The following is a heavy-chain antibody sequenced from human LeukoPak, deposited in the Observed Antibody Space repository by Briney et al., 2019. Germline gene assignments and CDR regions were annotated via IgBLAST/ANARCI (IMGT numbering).Heavy chain of an antibody. CDR1: GGTFSSYA. CDR3: AREENYDYVWGSYPRDAFDI. Sequence: GASVKVSCKASGGTFSSYAISWVRQAPGQGLEWMGGIIPIFGTANYAQKFQGRVTITVDESTSTAYMELSSLRSEDTAVYYCAREENYDYVWGSYPRDAFDIWGQGTMVTVSS. D-gene: IGHD3-16*01. J-gene: IGHJ3*02. CDR2: IIPIFGTA. V-gene: IGHV1-69*13.